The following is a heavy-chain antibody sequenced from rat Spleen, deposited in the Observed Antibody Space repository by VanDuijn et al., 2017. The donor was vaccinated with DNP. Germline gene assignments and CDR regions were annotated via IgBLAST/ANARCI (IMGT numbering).Heavy chain of an antibody. CDR1: GFTFSDYA. D-gene: IGHD1-11*01. CDR3: ARHELTLFDY. CDR2: ISYDGGGT. Sequence: EVQLVESGGGVVQPGRSLKLSCVASGFTFSDYAMAWVRQAPKKGLEWVATISYDGGGTYYRDSVKGRFTISRDNAKSTLYLQMDSLRSEDTATYYCARHELTLFDYWGQGVMVTVSS. J-gene: IGHJ2*01. V-gene: IGHV5-17*01.